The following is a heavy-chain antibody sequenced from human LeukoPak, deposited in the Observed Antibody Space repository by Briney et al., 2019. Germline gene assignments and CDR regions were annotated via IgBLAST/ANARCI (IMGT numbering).Heavy chain of an antibody. V-gene: IGHV1-2*02. CDR3: ARESWELRNFDY. CDR2: INPNSGGT. J-gene: IGHJ4*02. D-gene: IGHD1-26*01. CDR1: GYTFTGYY. Sequence: ASVKVSCKASGYTFTGYYMHWVRQAPGQGLEWMGWINPNSGGTNYAQKFQGRVTMTRDTSISTAYMELSRLRSDDTAVYYCARESWELRNFDYWGQGTLVTLSS.